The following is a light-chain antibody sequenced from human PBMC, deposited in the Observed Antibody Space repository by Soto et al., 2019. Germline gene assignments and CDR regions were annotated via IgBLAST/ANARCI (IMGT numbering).Light chain of an antibody. J-gene: IGKJ1*01. CDR3: QQYYSTPRT. Sequence: DILMTQSPDSLAVSLGERATINCKSSQSVLYSSNNKNYLAWYQQKPGQPPKLLIYWASTRESGVPDRFSGSGSGTDFTLTISSLQAEDVAVYYCQQYYSTPRTFGQGTKVDTK. CDR2: WAS. V-gene: IGKV4-1*01. CDR1: QSVLYSSNNKNY.